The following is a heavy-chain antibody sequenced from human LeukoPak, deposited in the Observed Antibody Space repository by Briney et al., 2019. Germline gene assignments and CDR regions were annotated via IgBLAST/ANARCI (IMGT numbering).Heavy chain of an antibody. CDR3: ARVEAAAGTGPADYYGMDV. D-gene: IGHD6-13*01. CDR2: ISSSSSYI. Sequence: GGSLRLSCAASGFTFSSYSMNWVRQAPGKGLEWVSSISSSSSYIYYADSVKGRFTISRDNAKNSLYLQMNSLRAEDTAVYYCARVEAAAGTGPADYYGMDVWGQGTTVTVSS. CDR1: GFTFSSYS. J-gene: IGHJ6*02. V-gene: IGHV3-21*01.